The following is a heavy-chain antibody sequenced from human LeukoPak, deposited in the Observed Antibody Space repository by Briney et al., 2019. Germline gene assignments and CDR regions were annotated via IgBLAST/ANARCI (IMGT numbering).Heavy chain of an antibody. J-gene: IGHJ4*02. D-gene: IGHD3-22*01. CDR1: GASVSSGRYF. Sequence: SGTLSLTCTVSGASVSSGRYFWSWIRQSPGKGLEWIGYLYYSGSPNYNPSLKSRVTISIDTSKNQFSLRLNSVTAADTAVYYCARVYYYDTNYFDYWGQGTLVTVSS. CDR2: LYYSGSP. V-gene: IGHV4-61*01. CDR3: ARVYYYDTNYFDY.